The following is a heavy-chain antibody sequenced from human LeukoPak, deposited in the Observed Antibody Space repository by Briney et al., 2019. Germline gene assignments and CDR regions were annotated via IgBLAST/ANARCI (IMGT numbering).Heavy chain of an antibody. D-gene: IGHD3-16*01. CDR1: GFTFSSYA. CDR2: ISGNSGNT. CDR3: ATRVMIAITTRGAFHI. J-gene: IGHJ3*02. Sequence: GGSLRLSCAASGFTFSSYAMSWVRQAPGKGLEWVSGISGNSGNTYYAESVKGRFTISRDNSKKTLYLQMNRLRAEDTAMYYCATRVMIAITTRGAFHIWGQGTMVTVSS. V-gene: IGHV3-23*01.